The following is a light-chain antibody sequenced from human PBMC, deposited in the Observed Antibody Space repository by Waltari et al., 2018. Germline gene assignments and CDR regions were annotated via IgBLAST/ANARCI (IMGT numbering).Light chain of an antibody. CDR1: SRDVGNYNF. J-gene: IGLJ3*02. CDR2: EGS. V-gene: IGLV2-23*01. CDR3: CSYAGSRTPWV. Sequence: QSALTQPASVSGSPGQSITISCTGSSRDVGNYNFVSWYQQHPDEAPKLVIYEGSKRPSGISIRFSCSQSGNTASRTISRLQAEDEADYYCCSYAGSRTPWVFGGGTRVTVL.